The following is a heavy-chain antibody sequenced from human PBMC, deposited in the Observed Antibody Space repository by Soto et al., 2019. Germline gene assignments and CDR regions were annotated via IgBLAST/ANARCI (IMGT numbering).Heavy chain of an antibody. Sequence: EVQLVESGGGLVQPGGSLRLSCEASGFTFHSYWMWWVRQAPGKGLQWLANINEDGSEKYYLDSVRGRFTISRGNARNLLDLQMNSLRVEDTAVYYCGYTRGWWGQGMLVTVSS. J-gene: IGHJ4*02. V-gene: IGHV3-7*01. D-gene: IGHD6-19*01. CDR2: INEDGSEK. CDR3: GYTRGW. CDR1: GFTFHSYW.